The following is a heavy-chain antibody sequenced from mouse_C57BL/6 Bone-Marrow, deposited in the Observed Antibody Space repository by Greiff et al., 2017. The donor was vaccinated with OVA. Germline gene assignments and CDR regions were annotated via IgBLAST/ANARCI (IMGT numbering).Heavy chain of an antibody. J-gene: IGHJ1*03. D-gene: IGHD1-1*01. CDR1: GYTFTSYW. Sequence: VQLQQSGAELVMPGASVKLSCKASGYTFTSYWMHWVKQRPGQGLEWIGEIDPSDSYTNYNQKFKGKSTLTVDKSSSTAYMQLSSLTSEDSAVYYCARPPYGSSYKWYFDVWGTGTTVTVSS. CDR3: ARPPYGSSYKWYFDV. V-gene: IGHV1-69*01. CDR2: IDPSDSYT.